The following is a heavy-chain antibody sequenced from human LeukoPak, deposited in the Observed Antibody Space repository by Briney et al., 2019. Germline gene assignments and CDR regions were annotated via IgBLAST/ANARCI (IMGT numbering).Heavy chain of an antibody. J-gene: IGHJ4*02. D-gene: IGHD2-2*01. CDR1: GASTITYC. CDR3: ARHRYCSSTSCTFYLDS. Sequence: SETLSLTCSASGASTITYCLSWIRQPPGKGLEWIGYIYYTGNMSYNPSIKSRLTISIDTPKNKFSLKLTSVTHAEPAVLYCARHRYCSSTSCTFYLDSWGEGRLVTVSS. CDR2: IYYTGNM. V-gene: IGHV4-59*08.